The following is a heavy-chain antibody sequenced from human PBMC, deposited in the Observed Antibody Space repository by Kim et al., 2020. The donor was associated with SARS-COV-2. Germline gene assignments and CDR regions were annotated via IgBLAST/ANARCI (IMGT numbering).Heavy chain of an antibody. J-gene: IGHJ4*02. CDR1: GGSVSGYY. CDR3: ARGDIAARKRD. V-gene: IGHV4-34*01. CDR2: INHSGST. D-gene: IGHD6-6*01. Sequence: SETLSLTCGVYGGSVSGYYWSWIRQPPGKGLEWIGEINHSGSTSYNPSLKSRVTMSLDTSKNQFSLRLGSVTAAATAVYYCARGDIAARKRDWGPGTLVT.